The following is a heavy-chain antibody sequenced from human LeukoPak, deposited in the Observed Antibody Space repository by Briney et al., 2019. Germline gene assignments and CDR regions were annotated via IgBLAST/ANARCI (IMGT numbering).Heavy chain of an antibody. CDR1: GGSISSGGYS. D-gene: IGHD3-10*01. CDR3: ARVVVYYYGSGSYYYYYYYMDV. CDR2: IYYSGST. Sequence: PSQTLSLTCAVSGGSISSGGYSWSWIRQPPGKGLEWIGYIYYSGSTYYNPSLKSRVTISVDTSKNQFSLKLSSVTAADTAVYYCARVVVYYYGSGSYYYYYYYMDVWGKGTTVTVSS. V-gene: IGHV4-30-4*07. J-gene: IGHJ6*03.